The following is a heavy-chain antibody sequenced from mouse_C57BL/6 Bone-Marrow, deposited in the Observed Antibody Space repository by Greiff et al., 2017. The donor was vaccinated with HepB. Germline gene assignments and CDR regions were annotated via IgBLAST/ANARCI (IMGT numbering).Heavy chain of an antibody. V-gene: IGHV1-4*01. J-gene: IGHJ1*03. CDR1: GYTFTSYT. D-gene: IGHD2-3*01. CDR2: INPSSGYT. CDR3: ARGWLLRYFDV. Sequence: VKLVESGAELARPGASVKMSCKASGYTFTSYTMHWVKQRPGQGLEWIGYINPSSGYTKYNQKFKDKATLTADKSSSTAYMQLSSLTSEDSAVYFCARGWLLRYFDVWGTGTTVTVSS.